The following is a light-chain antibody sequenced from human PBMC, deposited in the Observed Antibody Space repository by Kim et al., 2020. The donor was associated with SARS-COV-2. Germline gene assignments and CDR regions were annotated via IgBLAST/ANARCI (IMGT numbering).Light chain of an antibody. Sequence: DIQMTQSPSTLSASVGDRVTITCRASQSISSWLAWYQQKPGKAPKLLIYKASSLESGVPSRFSGSGSGTEFTLTISSLQPDDFATYYCQQYNSYSQTFGQGTKVDIE. CDR3: QQYNSYSQT. CDR1: QSISSW. V-gene: IGKV1-5*03. CDR2: KAS. J-gene: IGKJ1*01.